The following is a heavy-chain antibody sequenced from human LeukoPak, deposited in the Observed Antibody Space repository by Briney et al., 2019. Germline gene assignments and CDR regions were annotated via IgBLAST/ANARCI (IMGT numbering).Heavy chain of an antibody. CDR1: GYRFTSYW. CDR3: ARRGQDGSGSYYFDY. V-gene: IGHV5-51*01. D-gene: IGHD3-10*01. J-gene: IGHJ4*02. Sequence: GESLKISFKGSGYRFTSYWIGWVRPMPGKGLEWMGIIYPGDSDTRYSPSFQGQVTISADKSISTAYLQWSSLKASDTAMYYCARRGQDGSGSYYFDYWGQGTLVTVSS. CDR2: IYPGDSDT.